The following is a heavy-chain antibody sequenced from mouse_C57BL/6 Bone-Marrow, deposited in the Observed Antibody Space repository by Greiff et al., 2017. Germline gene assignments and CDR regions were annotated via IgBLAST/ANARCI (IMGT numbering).Heavy chain of an antibody. CDR1: GYSITSGYD. CDR3: SKDCYLYYYAMDY. D-gene: IGHD2-12*01. Sequence: EVKLVESGPGMVKPSQSLSLTCTVTGYSITSGYDWHWIRHFPGNKLEWMGYISYSGSTNYNPTLKRRTSITHDTSKNHFFLKLKSVTTEDTATYYCSKDCYLYYYAMDYWGQGTSVTVSS. J-gene: IGHJ4*01. V-gene: IGHV3-1*01. CDR2: ISYSGST.